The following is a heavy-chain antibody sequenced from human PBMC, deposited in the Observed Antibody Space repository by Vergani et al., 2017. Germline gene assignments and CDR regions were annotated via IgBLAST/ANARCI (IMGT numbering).Heavy chain of an antibody. D-gene: IGHD1-7*01. V-gene: IGHV5-51*01. Sequence: EVPLVQSGAEVKKPGESLKISCKCFGYSFTTYWIGWVRQMPGKGLEWMGIIYPGDSDIRYSPSFQGQVTISADKSISNAYLQWSSLKASDTAMYYCARHVGLELQYDAFDIWGQGTMVTVSS. J-gene: IGHJ3*02. CDR2: IYPGDSDI. CDR1: GYSFTTYW. CDR3: ARHVGLELQYDAFDI.